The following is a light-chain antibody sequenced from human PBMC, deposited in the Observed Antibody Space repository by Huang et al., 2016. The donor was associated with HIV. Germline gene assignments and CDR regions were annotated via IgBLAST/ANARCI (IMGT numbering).Light chain of an antibody. CDR2: DAS. CDR1: QSVSSY. V-gene: IGKV3-11*01. J-gene: IGKJ4*01. CDR3: QQRSNSFLT. Sequence: EIVLTQSPATLSLSPGERATLSCRASQSVSSYLAWYHQKPGQAPRLLIYDASNRATGIPARFSGSGSGTDFTLTISSLEPEDFAVYYCQQRSNSFLTFGGGTKVEIK.